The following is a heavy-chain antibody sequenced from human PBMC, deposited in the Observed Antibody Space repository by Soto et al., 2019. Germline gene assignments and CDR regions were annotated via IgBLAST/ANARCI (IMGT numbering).Heavy chain of an antibody. CDR2: IYDSGST. CDR1: GCSISSGGYS. D-gene: IGHD2-21*01. V-gene: IGHV4-30-2*01. J-gene: IGHJ5*02. CDR3: ARIPSP. Sequence: QLQLQESGSGLVKPSQTLSLTCAVSGCSISSGGYSWSWLRQPPGKGLEWIGYIYDSGSTYYNPSLKSRVTTSVDWSNNQLSLKLPSVTAADTAVYYCARIPSPWRQGNLGTVSS.